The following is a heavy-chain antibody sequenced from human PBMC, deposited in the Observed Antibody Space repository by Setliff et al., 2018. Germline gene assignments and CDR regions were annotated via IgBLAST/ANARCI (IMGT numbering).Heavy chain of an antibody. D-gene: IGHD2-2*01. CDR3: ARVTKPAAISYYYYMDV. CDR1: GFTFSRYW. Sequence: LRLSCVASGFTFSRYWMSWVRQAPGKGLEWVSYISSSSSTIYYADSVKGRFTISRDNAKNSLYLQMNSLRAEDTAVYYCARVTKPAAISYYYYMDVWGKGTTVTVSS. V-gene: IGHV3-48*01. J-gene: IGHJ6*03. CDR2: ISSSSSTI.